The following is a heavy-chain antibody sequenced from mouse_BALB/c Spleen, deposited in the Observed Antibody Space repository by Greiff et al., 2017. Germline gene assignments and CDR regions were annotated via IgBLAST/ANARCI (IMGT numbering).Heavy chain of an antibody. Sequence: EVNVVESGGGLVKPGGSLKLSCAASGFTFSSYAMSWVRQTPEKRLEWVASISSGGSTYYPDSVKGRFTISRDNARNILYLQMSSLRSEDTAMYYCASYAPYAMDYWGQGTSVTVSS. V-gene: IGHV5-6-5*01. CDR2: ISSGGST. CDR1: GFTFSSYA. D-gene: IGHD1-1*01. J-gene: IGHJ4*01. CDR3: ASYAPYAMDY.